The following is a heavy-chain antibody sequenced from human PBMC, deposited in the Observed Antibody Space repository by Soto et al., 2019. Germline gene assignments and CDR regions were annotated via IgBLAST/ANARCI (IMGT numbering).Heavy chain of an antibody. D-gene: IGHD1-26*01. Sequence: SETLSLTCNVSGGSISTYYWSWSRQPPGQGLEWIGEINHSGSTNYNPSLKSRVTITVDTSKHQFSLKLNCVTAADTAVYYCARDRRVWGSWELVPNYYHGMDVWGQGTTVTVSS. J-gene: IGHJ6*02. CDR2: INHSGST. V-gene: IGHV4-34*01. CDR1: GGSISTYY. CDR3: ARDRRVWGSWELVPNYYHGMDV.